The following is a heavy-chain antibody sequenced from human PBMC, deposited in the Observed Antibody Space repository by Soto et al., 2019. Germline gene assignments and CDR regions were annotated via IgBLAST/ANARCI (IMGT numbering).Heavy chain of an antibody. CDR2: INPNSGGT. V-gene: IGHV1-2*02. J-gene: IGHJ6*02. CDR1: GCTFSGYY. Sequence: QEQLVQSGAEVKKPGASVKVSCKASGCTFSGYYIHWLRQAPGQGLEWMGWINPNSGGTNYAQKFQGRVTVTRDTPTSTAYMELSRLTSDDTAVYYCARSLTEGYCTITGCYTRPLYGMDVWGQGTTVTVSS. CDR3: ARSLTEGYCTITGCYTRPLYGMDV. D-gene: IGHD2-2*02.